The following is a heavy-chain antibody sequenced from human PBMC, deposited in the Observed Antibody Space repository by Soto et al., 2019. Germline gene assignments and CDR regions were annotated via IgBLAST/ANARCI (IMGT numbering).Heavy chain of an antibody. CDR1: GFTFSSYA. Sequence: GSLRLSCAASGFTFSSYAMSWVRQAPGKGLEWVSAISGSGGSTYYADSVKGRFTISRDNSKNTLYLQMNSLRAEDTAVYYCAKDWGTYYDFWSGYSQDYYYGMDVWGQGTTVTVSS. CDR3: AKDWGTYYDFWSGYSQDYYYGMDV. V-gene: IGHV3-23*01. CDR2: ISGSGGST. D-gene: IGHD3-3*01. J-gene: IGHJ6*02.